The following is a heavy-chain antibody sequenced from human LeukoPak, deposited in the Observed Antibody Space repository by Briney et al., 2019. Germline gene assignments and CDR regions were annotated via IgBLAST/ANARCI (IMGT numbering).Heavy chain of an antibody. Sequence: SETLSLTCTVSGGSISSSSYYWGWIRQPPGKGLEWIGSIYYSGSTYYNPSLKSRVTISVDTSKNQFSLKLSSVTAADTAVYYCARGHGRYVWGSYPKSDAFDIWGQGTMVTVSS. CDR2: IYYSGST. J-gene: IGHJ3*02. D-gene: IGHD3-16*01. V-gene: IGHV4-39*07. CDR3: ARGHGRYVWGSYPKSDAFDI. CDR1: GGSISSSSYY.